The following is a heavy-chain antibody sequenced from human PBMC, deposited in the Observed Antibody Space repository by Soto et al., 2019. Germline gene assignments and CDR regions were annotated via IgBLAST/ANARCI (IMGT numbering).Heavy chain of an antibody. Sequence: SETLSLTCTVSGGSISSYYWSWIRQPAGKGLEWIGRIYTSGSTNYNPSLKSRVTMSVDTSKNQFSLKLSSVTAADTAVYYCGREVDSSYYYYYGMDVWGQGTTVTVSS. J-gene: IGHJ6*02. CDR1: GGSISSYY. V-gene: IGHV4-4*07. CDR3: GREVDSSYYYYYGMDV. CDR2: IYTSGST. D-gene: IGHD6-6*01.